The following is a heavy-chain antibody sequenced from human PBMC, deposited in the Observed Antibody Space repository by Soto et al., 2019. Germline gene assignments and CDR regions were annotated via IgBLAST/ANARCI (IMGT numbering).Heavy chain of an antibody. V-gene: IGHV3-33*01. CDR2: IVRDGSED. D-gene: IGHD4-17*01. CDR3: AREDDYAANGLAS. Sequence: QVQLVESGGGVVQPGRSLRLSCAASGFAFSRHGMHWVRQAPGKGLEWVAVIVRDGSEDYYADSVEGRFTISRDNSKNTPQLEMNNLRPEDTAVYYCAREDDYAANGLASWGQGTLVTVSS. J-gene: IGHJ4*02. CDR1: GFAFSRHG.